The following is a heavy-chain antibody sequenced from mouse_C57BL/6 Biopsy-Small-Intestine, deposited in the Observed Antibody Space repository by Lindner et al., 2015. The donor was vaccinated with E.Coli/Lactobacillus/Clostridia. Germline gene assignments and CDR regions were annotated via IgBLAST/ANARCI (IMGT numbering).Heavy chain of an antibody. CDR2: IRSKSNNYAT. CDR3: VRNYYGSYWYFDV. J-gene: IGHJ1*03. V-gene: IGHV10-1*01. D-gene: IGHD1-1*01. CDR1: GFSFNTYA. Sequence: QLQESGGGLVQPKGSLKLSCAASGFSFNTYAMNWVRQAPGKGLEWVARIRSKSNNYATYYADSVKDRFTISRDDSESMLYLQMNNLKTEDTAMYYCVRNYYGSYWYFDVWGTGTTVTVSS.